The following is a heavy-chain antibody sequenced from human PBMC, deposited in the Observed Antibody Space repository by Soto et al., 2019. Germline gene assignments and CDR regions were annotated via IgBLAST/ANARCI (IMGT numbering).Heavy chain of an antibody. Sequence: PGGSLRLSCAASGFTFSSYAMSWVRQAPGKGLEWVSAISGSGGSTYYADSVKGRFTISRDNSKNTLYLQMNSLRAEDTAVYYCAKGTDYDILTGYSAFDYWGQGTMVTVYS. CDR2: ISGSGGST. CDR3: AKGTDYDILTGYSAFDY. J-gene: IGHJ4*02. CDR1: GFTFSSYA. V-gene: IGHV3-23*01. D-gene: IGHD3-9*01.